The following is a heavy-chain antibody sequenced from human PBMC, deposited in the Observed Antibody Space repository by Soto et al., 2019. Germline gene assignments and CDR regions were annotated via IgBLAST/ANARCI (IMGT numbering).Heavy chain of an antibody. Sequence: QVQLVESGGGVVQPGRSLRLSCAASGFTFSSYAMHWVRQAPGKGLEWVAVISYDGSNKYYADSVKGRFTISRDNSKNTLYLQMNSLRAEDTAVYYWARGRVGYSEYLRFDYWGQGTLVTVSS. CDR2: ISYDGSNK. J-gene: IGHJ4*02. CDR3: ARGRVGYSEYLRFDY. D-gene: IGHD6-13*01. V-gene: IGHV3-30-3*01. CDR1: GFTFSSYA.